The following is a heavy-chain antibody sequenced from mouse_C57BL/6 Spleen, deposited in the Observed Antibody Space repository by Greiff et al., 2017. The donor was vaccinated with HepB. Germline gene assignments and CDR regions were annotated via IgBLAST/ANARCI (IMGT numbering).Heavy chain of an antibody. V-gene: IGHV1-26*01. J-gene: IGHJ1*03. Sequence: VQLQQSGPELVKPGASVKISCKASGYTFTDYYMNWVKQSHGKSLEWIGDINPNNGGTSYNQKFKGKATLTVDKSSSTAYMELRSLTSEDSAVYYWARTGISVHHWYSEVWGTGTTVTVSS. CDR2: INPNNGGT. CDR1: GYTFTDYY. CDR3: ARTGISVHHWYSEV. D-gene: IGHD2-14*01.